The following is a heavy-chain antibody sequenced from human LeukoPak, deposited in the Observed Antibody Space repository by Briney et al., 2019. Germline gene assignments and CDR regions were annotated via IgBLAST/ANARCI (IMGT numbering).Heavy chain of an antibody. V-gene: IGHV3-53*01. CDR2: IYSGGST. D-gene: IGHD3-22*01. CDR3: ARDGFSSGYPYDAFDI. Sequence: GGSLRLSCAASGFTVSSNYMSWVRLAPGKGLEWVSVIYSGGSTYYADSVKGRFTISRDNSKNTLYLQMNSLRAEDTAVYYCARDGFSSGYPYDAFDIWGQGTMVTVSS. CDR1: GFTVSSNY. J-gene: IGHJ3*02.